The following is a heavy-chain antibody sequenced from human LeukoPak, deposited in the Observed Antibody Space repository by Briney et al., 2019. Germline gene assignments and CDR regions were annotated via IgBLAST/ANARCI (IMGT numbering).Heavy chain of an antibody. J-gene: IGHJ4*02. D-gene: IGHD6-13*01. CDR1: GFTFSSYG. CDR2: IRYDGSNK. CDR3: AKSYSSSYWDFDY. V-gene: IGHV3-30*02. Sequence: SGGSLRLSCAASGFTFSSYGMHWVRQAPGKGLEWVAFIRYDGSNKYYADSVKGRFTISRDNSKNTLYLQMNSLRAEDTAVYYCAKSYSSSYWDFDYWGQGTLVTVSS.